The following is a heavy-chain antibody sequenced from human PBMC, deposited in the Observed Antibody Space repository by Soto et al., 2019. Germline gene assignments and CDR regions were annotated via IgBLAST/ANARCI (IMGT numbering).Heavy chain of an antibody. Sequence: QVQLVESGGGVVQPGRSLRLSCAASGFTFSSYAMHWVHQAPGKGLEWVAVISYDGSNKYYADSVKGRFTISRDNAKNTLYLQMNSLRAEDTAVYYCARGKRWTVTTVYYFDYWGQGTLVTVTS. CDR1: GFTFSSYA. D-gene: IGHD4-17*01. CDR2: ISYDGSNK. V-gene: IGHV3-30-3*01. J-gene: IGHJ4*02. CDR3: ARGKRWTVTTVYYFDY.